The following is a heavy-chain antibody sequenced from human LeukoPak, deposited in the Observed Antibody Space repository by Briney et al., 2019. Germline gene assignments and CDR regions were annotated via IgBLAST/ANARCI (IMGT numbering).Heavy chain of an antibody. CDR1: GGSISSGGYY. D-gene: IGHD5-12*01. J-gene: IGHJ2*01. CDR2: IYHSGST. CDR3: ARSKGLRLDWYFDL. V-gene: IGHV4-30-2*01. Sequence: SETLSLTCTVSGGSISSGGYYWSWIRQPPGKGLEWIGYIYHSGSTYYNPSLKSRVTISVDRSKNQFSLKLSSVTAADTAVYYCARSKGLRLDWYFDLWGRGTLVTVSS.